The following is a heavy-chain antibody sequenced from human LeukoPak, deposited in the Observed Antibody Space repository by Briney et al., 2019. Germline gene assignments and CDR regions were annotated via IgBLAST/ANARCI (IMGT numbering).Heavy chain of an antibody. V-gene: IGHV1-18*01. CDR2: ISAYNGNT. J-gene: IGHJ4*02. CDR1: GYTFTSYG. D-gene: IGHD3-10*01. Sequence: GASVKVSCKASGYTFTSYGISWVRQAPGQGLEWMGWISAYNGNTNYAQKLQGRVTMTTDTSTSTAYMELRSLRSDDTAVYYCASSYGSGSYCLDLDYWGQGTLVTVSS. CDR3: ASSYGSGSYCLDLDY.